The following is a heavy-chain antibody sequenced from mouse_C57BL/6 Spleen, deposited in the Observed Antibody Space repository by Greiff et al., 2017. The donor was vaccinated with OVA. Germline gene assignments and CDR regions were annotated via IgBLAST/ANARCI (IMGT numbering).Heavy chain of an antibody. CDR2: IDPSDSET. D-gene: IGHD4-1*01. J-gene: IGHJ1*03. Sequence: VQLQQPGAELVRPGSSVKLSCKASGYTFTSYWMHWVKQRPIQGLEWIGNIDPSDSETHYNQKFKDKATLTVDKSSSTAYMQLSSLTSEDSAVYYCATLTGPYWYFDGWGTGTTVTVAS. CDR3: ATLTGPYWYFDG. CDR1: GYTFTSYW. V-gene: IGHV1-52*01.